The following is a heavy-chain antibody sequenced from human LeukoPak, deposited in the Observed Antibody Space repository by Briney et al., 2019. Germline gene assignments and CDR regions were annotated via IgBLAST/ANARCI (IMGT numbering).Heavy chain of an antibody. J-gene: IGHJ3*02. Sequence: SETLSLSCTVSGGSISGFYWSWIRQPPGKGLEWIRYIYSSGSTNYNPSLNSRVTISIDTSKNQFSLNLSSVTAADTAVYYCARLHIGGWDQTLAFDIWGQGTMVTVSS. D-gene: IGHD1-26*01. CDR1: GGSISGFY. CDR2: IYSSGST. CDR3: ARLHIGGWDQTLAFDI. V-gene: IGHV4-59*01.